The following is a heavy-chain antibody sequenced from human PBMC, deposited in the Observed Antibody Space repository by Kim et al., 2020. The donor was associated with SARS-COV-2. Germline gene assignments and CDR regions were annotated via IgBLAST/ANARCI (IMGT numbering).Heavy chain of an antibody. CDR3: ARGTWFGELGSMGV. CDR1: GVFVTIPHYY. J-gene: IGHJ6*02. CDR2: IYFSGSS. V-gene: IGHV4-39*07. Sequence: SETLSLTCSVSGVFVTIPHYYWAWIRQSPGKGLEWVGGIYFSGSSYYPPSLRSRVSMSLDTSKNQFSLNLNSVTAADTAVYYCARGTWFGELGSMGVWG. D-gene: IGHD3-10*01.